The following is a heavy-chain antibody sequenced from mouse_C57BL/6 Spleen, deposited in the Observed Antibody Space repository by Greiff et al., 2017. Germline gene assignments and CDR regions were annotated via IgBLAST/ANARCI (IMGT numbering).Heavy chain of an antibody. CDR1: GYTFTSYW. J-gene: IGHJ2*01. Sequence: QVQLQQPGAELVRPGSSVKLSCKASGYTFTSYWMHWVKQRPIQGLEWIGNIDPSDSETHYNQKFKDKATLTVDKSSSTAYMQLSSLTSEDSAVYYCARSYYDYDHFDYWGQGTTLTVSS. CDR3: ARSYYDYDHFDY. D-gene: IGHD2-4*01. V-gene: IGHV1-52*01. CDR2: IDPSDSET.